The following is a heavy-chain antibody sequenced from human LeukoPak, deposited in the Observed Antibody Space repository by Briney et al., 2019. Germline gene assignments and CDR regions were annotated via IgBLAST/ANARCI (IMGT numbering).Heavy chain of an antibody. V-gene: IGHV3-21*01. CDR2: IISSSSYI. CDR3: ARDGGDIVVVPAAPGDY. Sequence: GGCLRLSCAASGCTFSSYSMNWVRQAPGKGLEWVSSIISSSSYIYYADSVKGRFTISRDNAKNSLYLQMNSLRAEDTAVYYCARDGGDIVVVPAAPGDYWGQGTLVTVSS. J-gene: IGHJ4*02. CDR1: GCTFSSYS. D-gene: IGHD2-2*01.